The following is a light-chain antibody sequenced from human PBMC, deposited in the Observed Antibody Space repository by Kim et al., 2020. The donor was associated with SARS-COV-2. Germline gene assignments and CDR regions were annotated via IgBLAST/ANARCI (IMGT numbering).Light chain of an antibody. CDR3: QQYNSYSST. CDR1: QSISSW. Sequence: DIQMTQSPSTLSASVGDRVTITCRASQSISSWLAWYQQKPGKAPKLLIYKASSLESGVPSRFSGSGSGTEFTLTISSLQPDEFATYYCQQYNSYSSTFGQGTKVDI. V-gene: IGKV1-5*03. CDR2: KAS. J-gene: IGKJ1*01.